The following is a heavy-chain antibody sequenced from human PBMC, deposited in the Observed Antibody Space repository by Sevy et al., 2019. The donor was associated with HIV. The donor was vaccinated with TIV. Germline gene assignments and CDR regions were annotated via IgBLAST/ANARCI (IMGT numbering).Heavy chain of an antibody. V-gene: IGHV3-33*01. J-gene: IGHJ4*02. CDR2: IWYDGSNK. CDR3: ARNLPGIAVAGAIDY. CDR1: GFTFSSYG. Sequence: GGSLRLSCAASGFTFSSYGMHWVRQAPGKGVEWVAVIWYDGSNKYYADSVKGRFTISRDNSKNTLYLQMNSLRAEDTAVYYCARNLPGIAVAGAIDYWGQGTLVTVSS. D-gene: IGHD6-19*01.